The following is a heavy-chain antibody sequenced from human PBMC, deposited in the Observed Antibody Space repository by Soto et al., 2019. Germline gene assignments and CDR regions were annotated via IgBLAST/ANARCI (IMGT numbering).Heavy chain of an antibody. Sequence: PSETLSLTCAVYGGSFSGYYWSWIRQPPGKGLEWIGEINHSGSTNYNPSLKSRVTISVDTSNNQFSLKLSSVTAADTAVYSCARAPPAARYYYYMDVWGKGTTVTVSS. CDR3: ARAPPAARYYYYMDV. CDR1: GGSFSGYY. J-gene: IGHJ6*03. D-gene: IGHD2-2*01. CDR2: INHSGST. V-gene: IGHV4-34*01.